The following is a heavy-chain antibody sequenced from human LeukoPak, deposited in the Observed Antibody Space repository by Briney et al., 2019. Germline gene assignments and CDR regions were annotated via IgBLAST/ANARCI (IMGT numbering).Heavy chain of an antibody. V-gene: IGHV3-9*01. Sequence: GRSPRLSCAASGFTFDDYAMHWVRQAPGKGLEWVSGISWNSGSIGYADSVKGRFTISRDNAKNSLYLQMNSLRAEDTALYYCAKDIYYDSKGPLDYWGQGTLVTVSS. CDR1: GFTFDDYA. CDR3: AKDIYYDSKGPLDY. D-gene: IGHD3-22*01. J-gene: IGHJ4*02. CDR2: ISWNSGSI.